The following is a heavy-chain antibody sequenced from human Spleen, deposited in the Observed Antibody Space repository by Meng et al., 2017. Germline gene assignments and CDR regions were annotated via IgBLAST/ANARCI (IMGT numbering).Heavy chain of an antibody. CDR1: GYTLTELS. D-gene: IGHD1-26*01. CDR3: ATSGSYYSYFDY. Sequence: ASVKVSCKVSGYTLTELSMHWVRQAPGKGLEWMGGFDPEDGETIYAQKFQGRVTMTEDTSTDTAYMELSSLRSEDTAVYYCATSGSYYSYFDYWGQGTLVPSPQ. CDR2: FDPEDGET. V-gene: IGHV1-24*01. J-gene: IGHJ4*02.